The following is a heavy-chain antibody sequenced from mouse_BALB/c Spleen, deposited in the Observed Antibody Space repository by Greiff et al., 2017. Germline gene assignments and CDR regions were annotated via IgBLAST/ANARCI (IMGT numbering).Heavy chain of an antibody. CDR1: GYTFSSYW. Sequence: QVQLKQSGAELMKPGASVKISCKATGYTFSSYWIEWVKQRPGHGLEWIGEILPGSGSTNYNQKFKDKATLTVDKSSSTAYMQLSSPTSEDSAVYYCTRFYGNYWYFDVWGAGTTVTVSS. CDR2: ILPGSGST. D-gene: IGHD2-1*01. V-gene: IGHV1-9*01. J-gene: IGHJ1*01. CDR3: TRFYGNYWYFDV.